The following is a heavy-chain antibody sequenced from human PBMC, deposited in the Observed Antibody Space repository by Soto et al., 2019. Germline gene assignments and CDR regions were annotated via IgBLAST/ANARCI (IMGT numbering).Heavy chain of an antibody. CDR2: TYYRSKWYS. J-gene: IGHJ4*02. Sequence: SQALSLTCAIAGESFSSNSAALNWIRQSPSRGLEWLGRTYYRSKWYSDYAVSVKSRIIIKPDTSKNQFSLQLNSVTPEDTAVYSCARVRVVEMATVVLDDWGQGTMANAS. D-gene: IGHD5-12*01. CDR3: ARVRVVEMATVVLDD. V-gene: IGHV6-1*01. CDR1: GESFSSNSAA.